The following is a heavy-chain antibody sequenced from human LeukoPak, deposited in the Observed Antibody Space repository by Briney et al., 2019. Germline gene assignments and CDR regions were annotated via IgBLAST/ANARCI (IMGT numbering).Heavy chain of an antibody. V-gene: IGHV4-4*02. CDR1: GFTFSSYAM. J-gene: IGHJ1*01. CDR2: IYHSGST. CDR3: ATNYGDFLGFQH. D-gene: IGHD4-17*01. Sequence: GSLRLSCAASGFTFSSYAMSWVRQAPGKGLEWIGEIYHSGSTNYNPSLKSRVTISVDKSKNQFSLKLSSVTAADTAVYYCATNYGDFLGFQHWGQGTLVTVSS.